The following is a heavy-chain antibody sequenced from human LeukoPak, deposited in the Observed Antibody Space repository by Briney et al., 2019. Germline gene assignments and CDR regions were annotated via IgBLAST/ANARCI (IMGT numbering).Heavy chain of an antibody. CDR3: ARDESWGFHCSSSSCPWFDS. V-gene: IGHV3-21*06. CDR1: GFTFRSYS. D-gene: IGHD2-2*01. Sequence: GGSLRLSCAASGFTFRSYSMNWVRQAPGKGLEWVSSITGSGNYIDYADSVKGRFITSRDNAKNTLYLQMNSLRAEDTAVYYCARDESWGFHCSSSSCPWFDSWGQGTLVTVSS. J-gene: IGHJ5*01. CDR2: ITGSGNYI.